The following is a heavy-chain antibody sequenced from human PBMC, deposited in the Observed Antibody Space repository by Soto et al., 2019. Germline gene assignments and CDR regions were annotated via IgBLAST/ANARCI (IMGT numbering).Heavy chain of an antibody. CDR3: AKEVVPAAIVYYYYGMDV. D-gene: IGHD2-2*01. Sequence: GSLRLSCAASGFTFSSYGMHWVRQAPGKGLEWVAVISYDGSNKYYADSVEGRFTISRDNSKNTLYLQMNSLRAEDTAVYYCAKEVVPAAIVYYYYGMDVWGQGTTVTVSS. V-gene: IGHV3-30*18. J-gene: IGHJ6*02. CDR2: ISYDGSNK. CDR1: GFTFSSYG.